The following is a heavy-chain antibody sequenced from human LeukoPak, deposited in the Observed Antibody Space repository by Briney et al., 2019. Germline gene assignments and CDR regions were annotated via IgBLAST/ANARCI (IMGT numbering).Heavy chain of an antibody. Sequence: PSETLSLTCAVYGGSFSGYYWSWIRQPPGKGLEWIGEINHSGSTNYNPSLKSRVTISVDTSKNQFSLKLSSVTAADTAVYYCARERRYYGSGSGGSPPDYWGQGTLVTVSS. CDR3: ARERRYYGSGSGGSPPDY. J-gene: IGHJ4*02. V-gene: IGHV4-34*01. D-gene: IGHD3-10*01. CDR2: INHSGST. CDR1: GGSFSGYY.